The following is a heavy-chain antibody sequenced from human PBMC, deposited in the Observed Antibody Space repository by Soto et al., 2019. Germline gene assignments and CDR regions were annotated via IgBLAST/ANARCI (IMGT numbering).Heavy chain of an antibody. CDR3: AKGTTAVYCFDC. CDR2: ISATGGSA. CDR1: GFTFSSYA. D-gene: IGHD2-15*01. J-gene: IGHJ4*02. Sequence: DVQLLESGGGLVQPGGSLRLSCAASGFTFSSYAMSWVRQAPGKGLEWVSAISATGGSAFYADSVKGRFTISRDNSKNTVFLQIDSLVTEDTAVYYCAKGTTAVYCFDCWGQRTRVTVSS. V-gene: IGHV3-23*01.